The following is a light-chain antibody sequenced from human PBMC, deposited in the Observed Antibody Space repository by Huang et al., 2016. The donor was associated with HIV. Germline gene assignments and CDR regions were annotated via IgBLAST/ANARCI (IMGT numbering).Light chain of an antibody. CDR3: QHYGNLPFT. J-gene: IGKJ3*01. CDR1: HYIDNY. CDR2: DAS. V-gene: IGKV1-33*01. Sequence: DIQMTQSPSSLSASVGDTVTITCQASHYIDNYVNWYQQKPGKAPKLLIYDASNLETGVPSRFSGSGSGTHFTFTISSLLPEDFGIYYCQHYGNLPFTCGPGTRVDLK.